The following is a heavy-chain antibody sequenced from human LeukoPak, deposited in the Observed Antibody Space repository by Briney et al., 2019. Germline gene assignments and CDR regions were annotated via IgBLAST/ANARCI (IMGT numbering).Heavy chain of an antibody. CDR2: LSGSGGGT. D-gene: IGHD6-19*01. V-gene: IGHV3-23*01. CDR3: AKTSGYSSGWFYWYFDL. Sequence: GGSLRLSCAVSGITLSNYGMSWVRQAPGKGLEWVAGLSGSGGGTNYADSVKGRFTISRDNSKNALYLQMNSLRAEDTALYYCAKTSGYSSGWFYWYFDLWGRGTLVTVSS. J-gene: IGHJ2*01. CDR1: GITLSNYG.